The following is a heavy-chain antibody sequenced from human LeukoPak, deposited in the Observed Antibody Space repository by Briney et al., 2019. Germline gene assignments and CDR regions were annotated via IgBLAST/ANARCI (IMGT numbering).Heavy chain of an antibody. CDR1: GFTFSTYS. D-gene: IGHD5-18*01. CDR3: ARAKSLLLWCFDY. Sequence: GGSLRLSCAASGFTFSTYSMNWVRQAPGKGLEWVSSISSNSRYIYYADSMRGRFTISRDNSKNTLYLQMNSLRADDTAVYYCARAKSLLLWCFDYWGQGTLVTVSS. CDR2: ISSNSRYI. V-gene: IGHV3-21*01. J-gene: IGHJ4*02.